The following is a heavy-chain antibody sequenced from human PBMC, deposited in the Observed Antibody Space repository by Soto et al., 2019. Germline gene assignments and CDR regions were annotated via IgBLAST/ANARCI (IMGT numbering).Heavy chain of an antibody. J-gene: IGHJ3*02. Sequence: WASVKVSCKASGGTFSSYAISWVRQAPGQGLEWMGGIIPIFGTANYAQKFQGRVTITADRSTSTAYMELSSLRSEDTAVYYCAGRRITMVRGVIRAFDIWGQGTMVTVSS. V-gene: IGHV1-69*06. CDR3: AGRRITMVRGVIRAFDI. D-gene: IGHD3-10*01. CDR1: GGTFSSYA. CDR2: IIPIFGTA.